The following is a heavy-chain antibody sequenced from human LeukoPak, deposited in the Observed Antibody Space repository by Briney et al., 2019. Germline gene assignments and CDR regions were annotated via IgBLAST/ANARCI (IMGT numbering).Heavy chain of an antibody. J-gene: IGHJ4*02. V-gene: IGHV1-18*01. Sequence: ASVKVSCKTSGYSENFYGITWVRQVAGQGLEWMGWISAQHGQTEYAPNSQDRVTMTTDTYMNTAYMELRSLRSDDTAVYYCAGSLGYCTSNVCYLKYWGQGTLVTASS. CDR1: GYSENFYG. D-gene: IGHD2-8*01. CDR2: ISAQHGQT. CDR3: AGSLGYCTSNVCYLKY.